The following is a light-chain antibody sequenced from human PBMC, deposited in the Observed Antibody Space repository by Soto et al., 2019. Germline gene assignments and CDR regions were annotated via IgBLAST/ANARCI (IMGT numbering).Light chain of an antibody. J-gene: IGLJ2*01. CDR1: SSNIGNNY. V-gene: IGLV1-51*01. Sequence: QSVLTQPPSVSAAPGQEVTISCSGSSSNIGNNYVSWYQQLPGTAPKLLIYDNNERPSGIPDRFSGSKSGTSATLGITGLQTGDEADYYCATWDSSLSAGVFGGGTKLTVL. CDR3: ATWDSSLSAGV. CDR2: DNN.